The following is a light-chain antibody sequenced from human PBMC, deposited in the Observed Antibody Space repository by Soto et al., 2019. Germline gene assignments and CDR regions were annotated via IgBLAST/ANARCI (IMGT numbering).Light chain of an antibody. CDR1: QSVSDY. V-gene: IGKV3-20*01. J-gene: IGKJ1*01. Sequence: ETVLTQSPSSLSLSAGERATLSWRAGQSVSDYLAWYQQKPVQAPRLLIYGASSRATGIPDRFSGSGSATDFTPTISRLEPEDFAVYYCQQYGTSPPGTFGQGTKVDIK. CDR2: GAS. CDR3: QQYGTSPPGT.